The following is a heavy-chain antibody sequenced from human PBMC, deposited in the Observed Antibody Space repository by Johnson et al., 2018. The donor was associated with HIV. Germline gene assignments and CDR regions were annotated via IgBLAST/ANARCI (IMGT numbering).Heavy chain of an antibody. CDR1: GFTFDDFG. CDR3: ARAGGAVRVNGFDM. Sequence: VQLVESGGGLVKPGGSLRLSCAASGFTFDDFGLGWVRQAPGKGLEWVSGITWTGGRTGYADSVKGRFTISRDKAKNSLYLQMNSLRGEDTALYYCARAGGAVRVNGFDMWGQGTMVTVSS. J-gene: IGHJ3*02. D-gene: IGHD6-19*01. CDR2: ITWTGGRT. V-gene: IGHV3-20*04.